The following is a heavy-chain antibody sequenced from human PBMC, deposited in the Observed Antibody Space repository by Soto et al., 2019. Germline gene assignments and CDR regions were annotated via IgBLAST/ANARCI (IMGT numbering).Heavy chain of an antibody. CDR3: ARRGGSNWFDP. CDR2: IYYSGST. D-gene: IGHD2-15*01. CDR1: GGSISSYY. Sequence: SETLSLTCTVSGGSISSYYWSWIRQPPGKGLEWIGYIYYSGSTNYNPSLKSRVTISVDTSKNQFSLKLSSVTAADTAVYYCARRGGSNWFDPWGQGTLVTVSS. V-gene: IGHV4-59*08. J-gene: IGHJ5*02.